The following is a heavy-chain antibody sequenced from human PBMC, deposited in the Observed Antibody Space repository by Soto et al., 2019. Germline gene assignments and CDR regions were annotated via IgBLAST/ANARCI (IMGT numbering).Heavy chain of an antibody. J-gene: IGHJ2*01. Sequence: QLQLQESGPGLVKPSETLSLTCTVSGGSISSSSYYWGGIRQPPGKGLEWIGSIYYSGSTYYNPSLKSRVTISVATDKNQFPLEMSSGTAADTAVDYCARQVGYSSSWDRRDWYFDLWGRGTLVTVSS. D-gene: IGHD6-13*01. V-gene: IGHV4-39*01. CDR2: IYYSGST. CDR3: ARQVGYSSSWDRRDWYFDL. CDR1: GGSISSSSYY.